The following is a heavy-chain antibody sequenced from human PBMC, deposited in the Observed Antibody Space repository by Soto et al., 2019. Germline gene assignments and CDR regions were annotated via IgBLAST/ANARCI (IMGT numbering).Heavy chain of an antibody. CDR2: IYPGDSDT. CDR3: ARPQRYSSSPFDAFDI. V-gene: IGHV5-51*01. D-gene: IGHD6-13*01. Sequence: GESLKISCKGSGYSFTSYWIGWVRQMPGKGLEWMGIIYPGDSDTRYSPSFQGHVTISADKSISTAYLQWSSLKASDTAMYYCARPQRYSSSPFDAFDIWGQGTMVTVSS. J-gene: IGHJ3*02. CDR1: GYSFTSYW.